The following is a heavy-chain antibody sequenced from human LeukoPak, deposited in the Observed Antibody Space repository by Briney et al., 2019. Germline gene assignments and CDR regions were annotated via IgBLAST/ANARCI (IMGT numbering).Heavy chain of an antibody. CDR2: IYISEST. CDR1: GVSISSYY. Sequence: SETLSLTCTVSGVSISSYYWSWIRQPAGKGLEWIGRIYISESTNYNASLKSRVTMSVDTSKNQLSLKLSSVTAADTAVYYCARYTAMGLDYWGQGTLVTVSS. CDR3: ARYTAMGLDY. J-gene: IGHJ4*02. V-gene: IGHV4-4*07. D-gene: IGHD5-18*01.